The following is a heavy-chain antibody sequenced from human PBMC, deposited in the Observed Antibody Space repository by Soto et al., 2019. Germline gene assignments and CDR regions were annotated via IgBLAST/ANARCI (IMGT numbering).Heavy chain of an antibody. D-gene: IGHD3-16*02. Sequence: QVLQQESGPGLVKPSPTLSLTCTVSGDSFSSGGYYWSWIRQHPGKGLEWIGYVFYSGTTYSSPSLKSRVSISVDTSKNQSSLSLSSVTAADTAVYYCARTTTYYDYIWGSYRPKDFDFWGQGTLVTVSS. J-gene: IGHJ4*02. V-gene: IGHV4-31*03. CDR2: VFYSGTT. CDR3: ARTTTYYDYIWGSYRPKDFDF. CDR1: GDSFSSGGYY.